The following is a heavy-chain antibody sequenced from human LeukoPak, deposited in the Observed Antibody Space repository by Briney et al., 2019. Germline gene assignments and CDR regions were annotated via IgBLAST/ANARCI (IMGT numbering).Heavy chain of an antibody. Sequence: SETLSLTCTVSGGSISSYYWSWIRQPPGKGLEWIGYIYYSGSTNYNPSLKSRVTISVDTSKNQFSLKLSSVTAADTAVYYCARDFRSGWPPVWGQGTLVTVSA. CDR1: GGSISSYY. D-gene: IGHD6-19*01. V-gene: IGHV4-59*01. CDR2: IYYSGST. J-gene: IGHJ4*02. CDR3: ARDFRSGWPPV.